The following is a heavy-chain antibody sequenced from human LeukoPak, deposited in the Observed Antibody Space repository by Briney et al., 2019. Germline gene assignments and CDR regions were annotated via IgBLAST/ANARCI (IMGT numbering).Heavy chain of an antibody. CDR1: GYIFTSYY. CDR2: INPSGGST. V-gene: IGHV1-46*01. J-gene: IGHJ4*02. D-gene: IGHD6-13*01. Sequence: ASVKVSCKASGYIFTSYYMHWVRQAPGQGLEWMGIINPSGGSTNYAQKFQGRVTMTRDTSTSTVYMELSGLRSEDTAIYYCARLFSIAAAGEGYWGQGTLVTVSS. CDR3: ARLFSIAAAGEGY.